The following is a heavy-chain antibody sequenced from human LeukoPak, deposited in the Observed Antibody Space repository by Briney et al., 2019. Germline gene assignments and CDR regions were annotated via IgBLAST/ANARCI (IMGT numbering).Heavy chain of an antibody. CDR3: ITDRSSGYYNYFDY. V-gene: IGHV3-15*01. J-gene: IGHJ4*02. Sequence: GGSLRLSCAASGFTFSNAWMSWVRQAPGKGLEWVGHIKSKTDGGTIDYAAPVKGRFTISRDDSKNTLYLQMNSLKTEDTAVYYCITDRSSGYYNYFDYWGQGTLVTVSS. CDR1: GFTFSNAW. CDR2: IKSKTDGGTI. D-gene: IGHD3-22*01.